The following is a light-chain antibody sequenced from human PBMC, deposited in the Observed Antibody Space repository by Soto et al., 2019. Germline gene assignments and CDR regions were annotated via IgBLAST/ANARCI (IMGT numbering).Light chain of an antibody. CDR3: SSYAGSNTSVV. CDR2: EVS. V-gene: IGLV2-8*01. Sequence: QSVLTQPPSASGSPGQSVTISCTGTSSDVGGYNYVSWYQQHPGKAPKLMIYEVSKRPSGVPDRFSGSKSGNTASRTVSGLQAEDEADYYCSSYAGSNTSVVFGGGTKLTVL. J-gene: IGLJ2*01. CDR1: SSDVGGYNY.